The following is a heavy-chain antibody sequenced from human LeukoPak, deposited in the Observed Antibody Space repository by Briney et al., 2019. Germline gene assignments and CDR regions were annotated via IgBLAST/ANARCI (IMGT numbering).Heavy chain of an antibody. D-gene: IGHD1-26*01. V-gene: IGHV3-7*01. CDR2: IKEDGSKK. CDR1: GFTFSSYW. J-gene: IGHJ4*02. Sequence: GGSLRLSCAASGFTFSSYWMSWVRQAPGKGLEWVANIKEDGSKKYYVDSVKGRFTISRDNAENSVYLQMNSLRAEDTAVYYCARDRSWEPADYWGQGTLVTVSS. CDR3: ARDRSWEPADY.